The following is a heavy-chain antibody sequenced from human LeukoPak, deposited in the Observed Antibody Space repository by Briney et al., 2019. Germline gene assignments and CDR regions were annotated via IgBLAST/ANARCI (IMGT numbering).Heavy chain of an antibody. CDR1: GYTFTSYG. D-gene: IGHD3-10*01. CDR3: ARDPRSVNYYGSGSSDYYYYYYMDV. V-gene: IGHV1-18*01. J-gene: IGHJ6*03. Sequence: ASVKVSCKASGYTFTSYGISWARQAPRQGLEWMGWISAYNGNTNYAQKLQGRVTMTTDTSTSTAYMELRSLRSDDTAVYYCARDPRSVNYYGSGSSDYYYYYYMDVWGKGTTVTISS. CDR2: ISAYNGNT.